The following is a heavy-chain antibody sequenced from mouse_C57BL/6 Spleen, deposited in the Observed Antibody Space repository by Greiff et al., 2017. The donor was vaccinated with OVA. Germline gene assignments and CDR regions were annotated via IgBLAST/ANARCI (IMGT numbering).Heavy chain of an antibody. Sequence: QVQLQQSGAELVKPGASVKLSCKASGYTFTSYWMHWVKQRPGQGLEWIGMIHPNSGSTNYNEKFKSKATLTVDKSSSTAYMQLSSLTSEDSAVDYCARNYGSSDFDYWGQGTTLTVSS. J-gene: IGHJ2*01. CDR1: GYTFTSYW. D-gene: IGHD1-1*01. CDR2: IHPNSGST. CDR3: ARNYGSSDFDY. V-gene: IGHV1-64*01.